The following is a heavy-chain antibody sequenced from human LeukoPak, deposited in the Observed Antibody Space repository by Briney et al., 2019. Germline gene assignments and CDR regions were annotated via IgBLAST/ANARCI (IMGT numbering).Heavy chain of an antibody. D-gene: IGHD1-7*01. CDR2: INHNGNVN. J-gene: IGHJ6*02. CDR3: AKGVRNWNYAYYYYGMDV. CDR1: GFTFSSYW. Sequence: GGSLRLSCAASGFTFSSYWMNWARQAPGKGLEWVASINHNGNVNYYVDSVKGRFTISRDNSKNTLYLQMNSLRAEDTAVYYCAKGVRNWNYAYYYYGMDVWGQGTTVTVSS. V-gene: IGHV3-7*03.